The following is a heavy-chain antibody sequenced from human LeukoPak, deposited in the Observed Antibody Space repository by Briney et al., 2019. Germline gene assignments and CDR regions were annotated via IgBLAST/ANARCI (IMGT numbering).Heavy chain of an antibody. J-gene: IGHJ3*02. CDR2: ISSSSSTI. CDR3: ARDAITIQGYGSAFDI. Sequence: GGSLRLSCAASGFTFSSYSMNWVRQAPGKGLEWVSYISSSSSTIYYADSVKGRFTISRDNAKNSLYLQMNSLRAEDTAVYYCARDAITIQGYGSAFDIWGQGTMVTVSS. V-gene: IGHV3-48*01. CDR1: GFTFSSYS. D-gene: IGHD3-10*01.